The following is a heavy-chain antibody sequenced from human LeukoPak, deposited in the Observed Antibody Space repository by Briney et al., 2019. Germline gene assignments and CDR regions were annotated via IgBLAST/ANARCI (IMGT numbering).Heavy chain of an antibody. CDR3: AREGNYYGSGSYYNNWFDP. Sequence: SETLSLTCTVPGGSISSASYYWSCIRQPAGKGLEWIGRIYTSGSTNFNPSLKSRVTISVDTSKNQFSLKLSSVTAADTAVYYCAREGNYYGSGSYYNNWFDPWGQGTLVTVSS. D-gene: IGHD3-10*01. V-gene: IGHV4-61*02. CDR1: GGSISSASYY. CDR2: IYTSGST. J-gene: IGHJ5*02.